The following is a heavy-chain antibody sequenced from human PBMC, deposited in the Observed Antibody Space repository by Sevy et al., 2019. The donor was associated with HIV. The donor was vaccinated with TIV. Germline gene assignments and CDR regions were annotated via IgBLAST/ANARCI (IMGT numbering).Heavy chain of an antibody. J-gene: IGHJ3*01. CDR1: GFTFSNSA. V-gene: IGHV1-58*02. Sequence: ASVKVSCKASGFTFSNSAMQWVRQTRGQRLEWIGWIVVGSGVTNYAQKFQERVTITRDMSTSTAYMQLRSLRTGDTAVYFCAGEDSIRFGGRFRVFDAWGQGTMVTVSS. CDR3: AGEDSIRFGGRFRVFDA. D-gene: IGHD3-16*01. CDR2: IVVGSGVT.